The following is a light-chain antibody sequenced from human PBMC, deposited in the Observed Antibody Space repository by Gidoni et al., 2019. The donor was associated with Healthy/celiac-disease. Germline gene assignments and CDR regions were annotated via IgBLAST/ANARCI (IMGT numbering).Light chain of an antibody. V-gene: IGLV3-1*01. Sequence: SYELTQPPSVSVAPGQTASITCSGDKLGDNYAFWYQQKQGPSPVMVIYQDSKRPSGIPELFSGSDSGNTATLTISGTQAMDEADYYCQAWDSSTVVFGGGTKLTVL. CDR3: QAWDSSTVV. CDR2: QDS. J-gene: IGLJ2*01. CDR1: KLGDNY.